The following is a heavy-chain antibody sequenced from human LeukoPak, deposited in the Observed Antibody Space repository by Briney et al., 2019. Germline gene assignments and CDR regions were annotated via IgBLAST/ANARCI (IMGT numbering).Heavy chain of an antibody. CDR2: IYPGDSDT. J-gene: IGHJ6*03. Sequence: GESLKISCKGSGYSFTSYWIGWVRQMPGKGLEWMGIIYPGDSDTRYSPSFQGQVTISADKSISTAYLQWSSLKASDTAMYYCARLLPWHCSSTSCYGWYMDVWGKGTTVTVSS. CDR1: GYSFTSYW. CDR3: ARLLPWHCSSTSCYGWYMDV. V-gene: IGHV5-51*01. D-gene: IGHD2-2*01.